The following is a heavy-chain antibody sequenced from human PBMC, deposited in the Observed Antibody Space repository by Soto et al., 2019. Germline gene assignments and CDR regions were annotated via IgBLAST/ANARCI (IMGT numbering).Heavy chain of an antibody. J-gene: IGHJ6*02. CDR2: ISAYNGNT. V-gene: IGHV1-18*04. Sequence: GASVKVSCKASGYTFTSYGISWVRQAPGQGLEWMGWISAYNGNTNYAQKLQGRVTMTTDTSTSTAYMELRSLRSDDTAVYYCARQSVPGLRLHYYGMDVWGQGTTVTVSS. CDR1: GYTFTSYG. CDR3: ARQSVPGLRLHYYGMDV. D-gene: IGHD2-15*01.